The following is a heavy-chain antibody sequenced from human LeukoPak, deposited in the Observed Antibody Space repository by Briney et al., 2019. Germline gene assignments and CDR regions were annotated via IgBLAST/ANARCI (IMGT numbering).Heavy chain of an antibody. D-gene: IGHD3-10*01. Sequence: PGGSLRLSCAASGFTFDDYAMHWVRQAPGKGLEWVSGISWNSGSIGYADSVKGRFTISRDNAKNSLYLQMNSLRAEDTALYYCAKDSQNYYGSGSYTNYWGQGTLVTVSS. CDR3: AKDSQNYYGSGSYTNY. V-gene: IGHV3-9*01. CDR2: ISWNSGSI. J-gene: IGHJ4*02. CDR1: GFTFDDYA.